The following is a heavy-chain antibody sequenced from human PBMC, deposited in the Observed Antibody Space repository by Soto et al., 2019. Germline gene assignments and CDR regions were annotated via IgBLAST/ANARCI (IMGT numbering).Heavy chain of an antibody. CDR3: TRLVVGLLGDAFDI. Sequence: AASGFTFSGSAMHWVRQASGKGLEWVGRIRSKANSYATAYAASVKGRFTIPRDDSKNTAYLQMNSLKTEDTAVYYCTRLVVGLLGDAFDIWGQGTMVTVSS. CDR1: GFTFSGSA. D-gene: IGHD3-16*01. V-gene: IGHV3-73*01. CDR2: IRSKANSYAT. J-gene: IGHJ3*02.